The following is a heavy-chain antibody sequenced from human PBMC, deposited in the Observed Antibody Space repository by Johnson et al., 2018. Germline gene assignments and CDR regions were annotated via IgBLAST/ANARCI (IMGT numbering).Heavy chain of an antibody. D-gene: IGHD3-22*01. V-gene: IGHV3-9*01. CDR2: ISWNSANI. Sequence: VQLVESGGGLVQPGRSLRLSCAASGFTFDAYAMHWVRQAPGKGLEWVSGISWNSANIRYANSVKGRFTISRNNAKNSLLLQMNSLRAEDTALYYCAQDARDGSGYFSRGGFDIWGQGTMVTVSS. CDR3: AQDARDGSGYFSRGGFDI. J-gene: IGHJ3*02. CDR1: GFTFDAYA.